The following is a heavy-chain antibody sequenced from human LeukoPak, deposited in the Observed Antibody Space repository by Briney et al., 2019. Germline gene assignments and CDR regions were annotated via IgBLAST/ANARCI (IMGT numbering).Heavy chain of an antibody. Sequence: GGSLRLSCAASGFTFSSYWMHWVREAPGKGLVWVSRINTDGSSTSYADSVKGRFTISRDNAKNTLYLQMNSLRAEDTAVYYCARAEYYYDSSGYDLDYWGRGTLVTVSS. V-gene: IGHV3-74*01. CDR3: ARAEYYYDSSGYDLDY. D-gene: IGHD3-22*01. J-gene: IGHJ4*02. CDR2: INTDGSST. CDR1: GFTFSSYW.